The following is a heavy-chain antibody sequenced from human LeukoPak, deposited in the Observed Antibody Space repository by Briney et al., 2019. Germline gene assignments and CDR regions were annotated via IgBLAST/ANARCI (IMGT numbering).Heavy chain of an antibody. CDR1: GGTFSSYA. CDR2: IIPIFGTA. D-gene: IGHD6-13*01. J-gene: IGHJ4*02. Sequence: SVKVSCKASGGTFSSYAISWVRQAPGQGLEWMGRIIPIFGTANYAQKFQGRVTITTDESTSTAYMELSSLRSEDTAVYYRAGNPGIAAAGTFDYWGQGTLVTVSS. CDR3: AGNPGIAAAGTFDY. V-gene: IGHV1-69*05.